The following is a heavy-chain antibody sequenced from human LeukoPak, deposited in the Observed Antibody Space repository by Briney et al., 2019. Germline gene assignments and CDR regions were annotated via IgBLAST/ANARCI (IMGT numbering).Heavy chain of an antibody. D-gene: IGHD2-21*01. J-gene: IGHJ5*02. CDR2: INWNGGST. CDR3: ARDIRDSDIVVVIASP. CDR1: GFTFYEYG. V-gene: IGHV3-20*04. Sequence: GGSLRLSCAASGFTFYEYGMSWVRHAPGKGVEWVSGINWNGGSTCYADSVKGRFTISRDNAKNSLYLQMNSLRAEDTALYYCARDIRDSDIVVVIASPWGQGTLVTAPS.